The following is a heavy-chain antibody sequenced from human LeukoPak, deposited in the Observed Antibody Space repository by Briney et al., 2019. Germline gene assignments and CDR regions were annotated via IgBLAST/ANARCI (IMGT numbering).Heavy chain of an antibody. CDR1: GFIFSSYS. D-gene: IGHD6-13*01. CDR2: ISSSSSII. Sequence: GGSLRLSCAASGFIFSSYSMNWVRQAPGKGLEWVSYISSSSSIIYYADSVKGRFTISRDNAKNSLYLQMNSLRAEDTAVYYCARGDSSSWYPDYWGQGTLVTVSS. CDR3: ARGDSSSWYPDY. J-gene: IGHJ4*02. V-gene: IGHV3-48*01.